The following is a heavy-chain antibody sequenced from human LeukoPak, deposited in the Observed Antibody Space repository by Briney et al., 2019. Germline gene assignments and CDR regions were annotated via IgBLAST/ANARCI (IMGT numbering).Heavy chain of an antibody. V-gene: IGHV3-21*01. CDR1: EFTFSTYW. CDR2: ISDSSSYI. CDR3: ARADLSGSYFHPHFLDY. D-gene: IGHD1-26*01. J-gene: IGHJ4*02. Sequence: SGGSLRLSCAASEFTFSTYWMNWVRQAPGKGLEWVSSISDSSSYIYYADSVRGRFTISRDNAKNSLYLQMNSLRAEDTAMYYCARADLSGSYFHPHFLDYWGQGTLVTVSS.